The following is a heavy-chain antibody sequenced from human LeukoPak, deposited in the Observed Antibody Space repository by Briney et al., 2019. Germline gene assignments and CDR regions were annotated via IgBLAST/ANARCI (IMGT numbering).Heavy chain of an antibody. V-gene: IGHV3-15*01. J-gene: IGHJ4*02. CDR3: TTTYPARIAAAGKAPYFDY. CDR2: IKSKTDGGTT. Sequence: GGSLRLSCAASGFTFSNAWTSWVRQAPGKGLEWVGRIKSKTDGGTTDYAAPVKGRFTISRDDSKNTLYLQMNSLKTEDTAVYYCTTTYPARIAAAGKAPYFDYWGQGTLVTVSS. D-gene: IGHD6-13*01. CDR1: GFTFSNAW.